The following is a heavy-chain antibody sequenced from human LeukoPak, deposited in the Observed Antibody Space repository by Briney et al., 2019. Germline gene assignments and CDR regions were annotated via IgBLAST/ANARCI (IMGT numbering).Heavy chain of an antibody. CDR3: ARISSSWYDAFDI. D-gene: IGHD6-13*01. J-gene: IGHJ3*02. V-gene: IGHV3-21*01. CDR2: ISSSSSYI. Sequence: GGSLRLSCAASGFTFSSYSMNWVRQAPGKGLEWVSSISSSSSYIYYADSVKGRFTISRDNAKNSLYLQMNSRRAEDTAVYYCARISSSWYDAFDIWGQGTMVTVSS. CDR1: GFTFSSYS.